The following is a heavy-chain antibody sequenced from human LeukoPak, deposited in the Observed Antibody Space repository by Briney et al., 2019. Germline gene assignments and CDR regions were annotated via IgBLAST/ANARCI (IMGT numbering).Heavy chain of an antibody. CDR3: ARRVVNNRNWYFDL. CDR1: GYSISSGYY. J-gene: IGHJ2*01. Sequence: PSETLSLTCSVSGYSISSGYYWDWFRQPPGKGLEWIGNMYHSGSTYYNPSLKSRVTISVDTSKNQFSLKLSSVTAADTAVYYCARRVVNNRNWYFDLWGRGTLVTVSS. V-gene: IGHV4-38-2*02. CDR2: MYHSGST. D-gene: IGHD4-23*01.